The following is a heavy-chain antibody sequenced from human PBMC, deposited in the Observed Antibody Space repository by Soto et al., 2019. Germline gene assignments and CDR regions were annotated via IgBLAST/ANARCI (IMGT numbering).Heavy chain of an antibody. D-gene: IGHD3-10*02. J-gene: IGHJ5*02. CDR2: IYYSGST. V-gene: IGHV4-31*03. CDR1: GGSISSGGYY. CDR3: ARDVRGVINNWFDP. Sequence: QVQLQESGPGLVKPSQTLSLTCTVSGGSISSGGYYWSWIRQHPGKGLEWIGYIYYSGSTYYNPSLKSRVTISVDTSKNQFSLKLSSVTAADTAVYYCARDVRGVINNWFDPWGQGTLVTVSS.